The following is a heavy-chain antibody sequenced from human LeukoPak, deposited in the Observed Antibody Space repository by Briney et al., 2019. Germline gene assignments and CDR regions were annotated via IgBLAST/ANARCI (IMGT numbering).Heavy chain of an antibody. J-gene: IGHJ3*02. CDR1: GFTFSSYW. V-gene: IGHV3-74*01. CDR3: ARVLRGHSYGSDAFDI. D-gene: IGHD5-18*01. CDR2: INSDGSRT. Sequence: GGSLRLSCAASGFTFSSYWMHWVRQAPGKGLVWVSRINSDGSRTSYAVSVKPRFRISRQNPKNTLYLHVHSPRREDSAVFYCARVLRGHSYGSDAFDIWGQGTMVTVSS.